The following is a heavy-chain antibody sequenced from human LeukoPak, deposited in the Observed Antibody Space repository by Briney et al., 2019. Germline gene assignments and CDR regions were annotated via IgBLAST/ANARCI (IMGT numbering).Heavy chain of an antibody. CDR1: GGSISSGGYY. Sequence: SETLSLTCTVSGGSISSGGYYWSWTRQHPGKGLEWIGYIYYSGSTYYNPSLKSRVTISVDTSKNQFSLKLSSVTAADTAVYYCARELRIGYFDYWGQGTLVTVSS. V-gene: IGHV4-31*03. CDR2: IYYSGST. J-gene: IGHJ4*02. D-gene: IGHD2-15*01. CDR3: ARELRIGYFDY.